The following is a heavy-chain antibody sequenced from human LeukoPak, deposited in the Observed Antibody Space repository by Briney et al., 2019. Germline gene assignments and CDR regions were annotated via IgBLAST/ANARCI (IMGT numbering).Heavy chain of an antibody. CDR1: GYTFTGYY. CDR2: INPNSGGT. Sequence: ASVKVSCKASGYTFTGYYMHWVRQAPGQGLEWMGRINPNSGGTNYAQKFQGRATMTRDTSISTAYMELSRLRSDDTAVYYCARDLYSGSYFYYFDYWGQGTLVTVSS. V-gene: IGHV1-2*06. J-gene: IGHJ4*02. CDR3: ARDLYSGSYFYYFDY. D-gene: IGHD1-26*01.